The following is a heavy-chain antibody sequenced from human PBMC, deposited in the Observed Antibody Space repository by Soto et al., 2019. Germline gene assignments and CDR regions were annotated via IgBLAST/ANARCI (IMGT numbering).Heavy chain of an antibody. CDR1: GFTFRNYG. D-gene: IGHD5-12*01. V-gene: IGHV3-30*03. CDR2: ISYDGDNK. J-gene: IGHJ6*02. CDR3: VKKIMGYAALSYGMGV. Sequence: PGGPLRLSCTPSGFTFRNYGLHWVRQAPGKGLERVALISYDGDNKYYTDSVRGRFTVSRDNFKNTLFLQMDSLRPEDTGVYYCVKKIMGYAALSYGMGVWGQGTTVTVPS.